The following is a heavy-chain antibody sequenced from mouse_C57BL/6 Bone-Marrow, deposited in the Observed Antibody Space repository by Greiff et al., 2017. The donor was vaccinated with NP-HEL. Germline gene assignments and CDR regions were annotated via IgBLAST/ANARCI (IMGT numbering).Heavy chain of an antibody. V-gene: IGHV1S29*02. D-gene: IGHD2-4*01. Sequence: EVQLQQSGPELVKPGASVKISCKASGYTFTDYNMHWVKQSHGKSLEWIGYIYPYNGGTGYNQKFKSKATLTVDNSSSTAYMELRSLTSEDSAVYYCARHYDYDVAMDYWGQGTSVTVSS. CDR2: IYPYNGGT. CDR1: GYTFTDYN. CDR3: ARHYDYDVAMDY. J-gene: IGHJ4*01.